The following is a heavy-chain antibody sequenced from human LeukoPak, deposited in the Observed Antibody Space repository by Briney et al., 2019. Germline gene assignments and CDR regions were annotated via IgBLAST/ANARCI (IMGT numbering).Heavy chain of an antibody. D-gene: IGHD3-22*01. CDR2: INHSGST. V-gene: IGHV4-34*01. J-gene: IGHJ2*01. CDR1: GGSFSDYC. Sequence: SETLSLTCAVYGGSFSDYCWSWIRQPPGKGLEWIGEINHSGSTNYNPSLKSRLTISVDTSKNQFSLKLSSVTAADTAVYYCARVGGYDSSGYSPIPNWYFDLWGRGTLVTVSS. CDR3: ARVGGYDSSGYSPIPNWYFDL.